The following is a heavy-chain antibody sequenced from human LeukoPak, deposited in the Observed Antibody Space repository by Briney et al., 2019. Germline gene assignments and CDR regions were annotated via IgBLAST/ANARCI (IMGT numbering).Heavy chain of an antibody. CDR2: IYTSGGT. J-gene: IGHJ4*02. Sequence: SETLSLTCTVSGGSITSGSYYWSWIRQPAGKGLEWIGRIYTSGGTNYNPSLKSRVTISVHTSKNQFSLKLSSVTAADTAVYYCASRKLGNDYWGQGTLVTVSS. V-gene: IGHV4-61*02. CDR1: GGSITSGSYY. CDR3: ASRKLGNDY. D-gene: IGHD7-27*01.